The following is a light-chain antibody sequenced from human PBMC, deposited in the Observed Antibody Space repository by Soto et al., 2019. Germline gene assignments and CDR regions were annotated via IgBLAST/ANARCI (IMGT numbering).Light chain of an antibody. CDR1: QRVDSGR. CDR3: LQFGSSPIT. CDR2: DAS. J-gene: IGKJ5*01. V-gene: IGKV3-20*01. Sequence: PGERATLSCWASQRVDSGRLAWYQHKPGQAPRLLITDASRRATGIPDRFSGSGSGTDFTLTISRLEPEDCAVYYCLQFGSSPITFGQGTRLEI.